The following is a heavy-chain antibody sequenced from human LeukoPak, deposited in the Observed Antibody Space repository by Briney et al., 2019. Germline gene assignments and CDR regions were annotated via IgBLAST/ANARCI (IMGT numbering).Heavy chain of an antibody. Sequence: PGRSLRLSCAASGFTFSSYGMHWVRQAPGKGLEWVAVIWYDGSNKYYADSVKGRFTISRDNSKNTLYLQMNSLRAEDTAVYYCAKDDFYGSGSYIYYYYMDVWGKGTTVTVSS. D-gene: IGHD3-10*01. CDR3: AKDDFYGSGSYIYYYYMDV. CDR1: GFTFSSYG. J-gene: IGHJ6*03. CDR2: IWYDGSNK. V-gene: IGHV3-33*06.